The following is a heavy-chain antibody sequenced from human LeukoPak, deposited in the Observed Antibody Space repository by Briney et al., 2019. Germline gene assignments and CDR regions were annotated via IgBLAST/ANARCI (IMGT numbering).Heavy chain of an antibody. Sequence: GGSLRLSCAASGFTFNNFVIHWVRQAPGKGLEWVALISYDGSHKYFADSVKGRFTISRDNSKNTLYLQMNSLRAEDTAVYYCATSEYGSGSWVNYWGQGTLVTVSS. CDR3: ATSEYGSGSWVNY. J-gene: IGHJ4*02. V-gene: IGHV3-30*04. CDR1: GFTFNNFV. CDR2: ISYDGSHK. D-gene: IGHD3-10*01.